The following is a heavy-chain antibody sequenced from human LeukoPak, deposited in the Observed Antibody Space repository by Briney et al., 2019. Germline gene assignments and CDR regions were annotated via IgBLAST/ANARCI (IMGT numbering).Heavy chain of an antibody. J-gene: IGHJ6*02. CDR1: GFTFNNAW. CDR3: ARDRVEGELPHYYYYYGMDV. Sequence: PGGSLRLSCVASGFTFNNAWMSWVRQAPGKGLEWVSVIYSGGSTYYADSVKGRFTISRDNSKNTLYLQMNSLRAEDTAVYYCARDRVEGELPHYYYYYGMDVWGQGTTVTVSS. CDR2: IYSGGST. V-gene: IGHV3-66*01. D-gene: IGHD1-26*01.